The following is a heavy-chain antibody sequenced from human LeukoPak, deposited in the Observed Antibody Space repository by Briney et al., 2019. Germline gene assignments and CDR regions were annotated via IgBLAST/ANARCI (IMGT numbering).Heavy chain of an antibody. CDR3: ARGVDCSGGSCLFP. D-gene: IGHD2-15*01. J-gene: IGHJ5*02. CDR2: ISPSGGNT. CDR1: GYTFTSYY. V-gene: IGHV1-46*01. Sequence: ASVKVSCKASGYTFTSYYMHWVRQAPGQGLEWMGMISPSGGNTDYAQKFQGTVTMTSDTSTSTVYMDLSSLRSEDTAVYYCARGVDCSGGSCLFPWGQGTLVTVSS.